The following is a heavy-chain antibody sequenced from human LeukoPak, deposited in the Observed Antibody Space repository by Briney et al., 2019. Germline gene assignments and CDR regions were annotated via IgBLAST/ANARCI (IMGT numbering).Heavy chain of an antibody. CDR2: ISTSGTT. J-gene: IGHJ4*02. Sequence: SQTLSLTCSVSGGSISSADYYWSWIRQPPGKGLEWVGRISTSGTTKYNTSLKSRVSMSVDTSKNQISLKLSSVTAADTAVYYCARHDYGDYVGPWNYFDYWGQGTLVTVSS. CDR3: ARHDYGDYVGPWNYFDY. V-gene: IGHV4-61*02. D-gene: IGHD4-17*01. CDR1: GGSISSADYY.